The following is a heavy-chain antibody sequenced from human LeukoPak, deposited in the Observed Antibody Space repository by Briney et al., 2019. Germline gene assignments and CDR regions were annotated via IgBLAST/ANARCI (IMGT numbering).Heavy chain of an antibody. V-gene: IGHV3-23*01. CDR3: AKDLSLDVVVSAATPDY. CDR1: GFIFSSYA. Sequence: GGSLRLSCAASGFIFSSYAMSWVRQAPGKGLEWVSAISGSGGSTYYADSAKGRFTISRDNSKNTLYLQMNSLRAEDTAVYYCAKDLSLDVVVSAATPDYWGQGTLVTVSS. CDR2: ISGSGGST. J-gene: IGHJ4*02. D-gene: IGHD2-2*01.